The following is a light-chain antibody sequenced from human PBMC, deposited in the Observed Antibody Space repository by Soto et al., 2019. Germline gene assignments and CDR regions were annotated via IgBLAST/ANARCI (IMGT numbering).Light chain of an antibody. CDR3: QQYGSSPPET. J-gene: IGKJ1*01. Sequence: EIVVSQSPGTLSLSTGERATLSCRASHSVSSSYLAWYQQKPGQAPRLLIYGASSRATGIPDRFSGSGSGTDFTLTISRLEPEDFAVYYCQQYGSSPPETFGQGTKVDI. V-gene: IGKV3-20*01. CDR2: GAS. CDR1: HSVSSSY.